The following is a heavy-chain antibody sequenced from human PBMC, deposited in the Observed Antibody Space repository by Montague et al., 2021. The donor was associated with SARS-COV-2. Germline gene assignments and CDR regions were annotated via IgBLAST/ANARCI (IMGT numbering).Heavy chain of an antibody. CDR2: IYWDDDK. J-gene: IGHJ5*02. CDR1: GFSLSTSGVG. V-gene: IGHV2-5*02. CDR3: AHRPSIAAAGTFRFDP. D-gene: IGHD6-13*01. Sequence: PALEKPTQTLTLTCTFSGFSLSTSGVGVGWIRQPPGKALEWLALIYWDDDKRYSPSLKSRLTITKDTSKNQVVLTMTNMDPVDTATYYCAHRPSIAAAGTFRFDPWGQGTLVTVSS.